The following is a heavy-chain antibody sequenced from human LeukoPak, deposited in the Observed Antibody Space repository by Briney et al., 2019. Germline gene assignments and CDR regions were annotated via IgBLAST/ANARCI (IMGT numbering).Heavy chain of an antibody. CDR2: IIPIFGTA. Sequence: GSSVKASCKASGGTFSSYAISWVRQAPGQGLEWMGGIIPIFGTANYAQKFQGRVTITADESTSTAYMELSSLRSEDTAVYYCAREVVDGGYGMDVWGKGPRSPSPQ. CDR3: AREVVDGGYGMDV. V-gene: IGHV1-69*01. CDR1: GGTFSSYA. D-gene: IGHD2-21*01. J-gene: IGHJ6*01.